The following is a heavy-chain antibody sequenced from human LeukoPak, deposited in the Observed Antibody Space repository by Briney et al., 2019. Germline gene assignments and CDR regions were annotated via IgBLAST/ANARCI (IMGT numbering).Heavy chain of an antibody. Sequence: PGGSLRLSCAASGFTFGSYAMSWVRQAPGKGLEWVSAISGSGGSTYYADSVKGRFTISRDNSKNTLYLQMNSLRAEDTAVYYCAKIEYCSSTSCYYFDYWGQGTLVTVSS. V-gene: IGHV3-23*01. CDR3: AKIEYCSSTSCYYFDY. J-gene: IGHJ4*02. CDR2: ISGSGGST. CDR1: GFTFGSYA. D-gene: IGHD2-2*01.